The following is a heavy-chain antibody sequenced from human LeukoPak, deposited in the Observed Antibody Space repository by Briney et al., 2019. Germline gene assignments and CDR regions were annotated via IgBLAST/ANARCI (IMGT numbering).Heavy chain of an antibody. Sequence: PGGSLRLSCAASGFTVSSNYMSWVRQAPGKGLEWVSVIYSGGSTHYADSVKGRFTISRDNSKNTLYLQMNSLRAEDTAVYYCAKDRAVAGPREDAFDIWGQGTMVTVSS. D-gene: IGHD6-19*01. J-gene: IGHJ3*02. CDR1: GFTVSSNY. CDR3: AKDRAVAGPREDAFDI. V-gene: IGHV3-53*01. CDR2: IYSGGST.